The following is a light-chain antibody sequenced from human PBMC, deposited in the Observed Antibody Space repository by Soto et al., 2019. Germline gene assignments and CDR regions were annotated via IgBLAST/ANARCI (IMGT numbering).Light chain of an antibody. CDR1: QTIDSW. Sequence: DIQMTQSPSTLSASVGDRVTITCRASQTIDSWLAWYQQRPGKPPNLLIYKASTLASGVPSRFSGSGSGTEFTLTITSLQPGDFATYYCQQTYTTPLTFGGGTRWIS. CDR3: QQTYTTPLT. J-gene: IGKJ4*01. CDR2: KAS. V-gene: IGKV1-5*03.